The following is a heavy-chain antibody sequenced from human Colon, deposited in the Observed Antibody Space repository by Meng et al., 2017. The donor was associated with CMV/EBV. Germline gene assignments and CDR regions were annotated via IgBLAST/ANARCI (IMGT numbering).Heavy chain of an antibody. CDR3: ARQVGGSPGY. CDR2: ISSNESVI. J-gene: IGHJ4*02. D-gene: IGHD1-26*01. V-gene: IGHV3-11*04. CDR1: GFTFSDHY. Sequence: LSCAASGFTFSDHYMTWIRQAPGKGLEWISSISSNESVIYYGDSVKGRFTIARDNAKNSLYLQMNSLRVEDTAVYYCARQVGGSPGYWGQGTLVTVSS.